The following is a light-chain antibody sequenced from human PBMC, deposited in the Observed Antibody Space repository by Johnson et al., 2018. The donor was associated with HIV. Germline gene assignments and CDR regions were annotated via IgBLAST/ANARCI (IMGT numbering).Light chain of an antibody. J-gene: IGLJ1*01. CDR3: GTWDSSLTTSYV. CDR1: SSNIGNNY. CDR2: DNN. V-gene: IGLV1-51*01. Sequence: QSVLTQPPSVSAAPGQKVTISCSGSSSNIGNNYVSWYQQLPGTAPKLLIYDNNKRPSGIPDRFSGSKSGTSATLGINGLQTGDEADYYCGTWDSSLTTSYVFGTGTKVIVV.